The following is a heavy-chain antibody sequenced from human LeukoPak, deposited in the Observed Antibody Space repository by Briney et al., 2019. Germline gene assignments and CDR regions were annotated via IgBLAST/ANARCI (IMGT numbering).Heavy chain of an antibody. CDR3: ARDAPTAYCIGGTCYFDY. CDR1: GVSISSYY. D-gene: IGHD2-15*01. J-gene: IGHJ4*02. Sequence: SETLSLTCTVSGVSISSYYWSWIRQPPGKGLEWIGYIYYSGSTNYKPSLKSRVTISLDTSKNQFSLKLSSVTAADTAVYYCARDAPTAYCIGGTCYFDYWGQGTLVTVSS. CDR2: IYYSGST. V-gene: IGHV4-59*12.